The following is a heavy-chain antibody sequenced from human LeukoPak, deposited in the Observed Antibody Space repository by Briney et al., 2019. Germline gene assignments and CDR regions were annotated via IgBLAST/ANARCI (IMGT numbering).Heavy chain of an antibody. CDR3: AKDIYFGSSSGIGFDY. CDR1: GFTFDDYA. D-gene: IGHD6-6*01. Sequence: GGSLRLSCAASGFTFDDYAMHWVRQAPGKGLEWVSGISWNSGSIGYADSVKGRFTISRDNAKNSLYLQMNSLRAEDTAWYYCAKDIYFGSSSGIGFDYWGQGTLVTVSS. V-gene: IGHV3-9*01. J-gene: IGHJ4*02. CDR2: ISWNSGSI.